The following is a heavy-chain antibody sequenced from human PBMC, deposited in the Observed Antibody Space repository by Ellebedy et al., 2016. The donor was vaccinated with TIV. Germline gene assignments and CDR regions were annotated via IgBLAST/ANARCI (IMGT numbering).Heavy chain of an antibody. CDR3: ARHEGGVAVFDY. J-gene: IGHJ4*02. CDR2: IYYSGTT. V-gene: IGHV4-39*01. Sequence: SETLSLTCTVSGGSISSSSSYWGWIRQPPGKGLEWIGSIYYSGTTYYNPSLKSRVTISVDTSKNQFSLKLSSVTAADTAVYYCARHEGGVAVFDYWGQGTLVTVSS. CDR1: GGSISSSSSY. D-gene: IGHD3-16*01.